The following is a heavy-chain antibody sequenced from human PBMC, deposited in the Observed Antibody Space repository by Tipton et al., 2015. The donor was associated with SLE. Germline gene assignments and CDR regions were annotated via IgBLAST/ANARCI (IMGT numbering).Heavy chain of an antibody. CDR3: TRLQFIFAGLDV. Sequence: TLSLTCAVYGGSFSGNYWIWIRQPPGKGLEWIGEINHSGSANYNPALKSRVTISADMSKNQFSLNLSSVIAADTAIYYCTRLQFIFAGLDVWGKGTTVTVSS. J-gene: IGHJ6*03. V-gene: IGHV4-34*01. CDR2: INHSGSA. D-gene: IGHD3-3*01. CDR1: GGSFSGNY.